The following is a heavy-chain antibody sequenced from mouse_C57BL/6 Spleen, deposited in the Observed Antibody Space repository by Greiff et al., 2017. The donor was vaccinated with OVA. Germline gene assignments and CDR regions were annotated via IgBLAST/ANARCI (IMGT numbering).Heavy chain of an antibody. CDR3: ARGRLTGYYFDY. CDR2: INYDGSST. V-gene: IGHV5-16*01. D-gene: IGHD4-1*01. J-gene: IGHJ2*01. Sequence: EVQLVESEGGLVQPGSSMKLSCTASGFTFSDYYMAWVRQVPEKGLEWVANINYDGSSTYYLDSLKSRFIISRDNAKNILYLQMSSLKSEDTATYYCARGRLTGYYFDYWGQGTTLTVSS. CDR1: GFTFSDYY.